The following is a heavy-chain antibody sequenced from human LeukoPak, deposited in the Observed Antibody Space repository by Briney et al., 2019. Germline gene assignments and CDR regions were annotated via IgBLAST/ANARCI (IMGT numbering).Heavy chain of an antibody. CDR2: ISPIFGTA. J-gene: IGHJ4*02. CDR3: ARDSQAVARTFDY. V-gene: IGHV1-69*05. CDR1: GGTFSSYA. D-gene: IGHD6-19*01. Sequence: SVKVSCKASGGTFSSYAISWVRQAPGQGLEWLGGISPIFGTANYAQKFQGRVTITTDESTSTAYMELSSLRSDETAVYYCARDSQAVARTFDYWGQGTLVTVSS.